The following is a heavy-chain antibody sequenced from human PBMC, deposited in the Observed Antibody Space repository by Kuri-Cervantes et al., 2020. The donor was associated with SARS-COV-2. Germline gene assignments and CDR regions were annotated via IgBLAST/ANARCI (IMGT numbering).Heavy chain of an antibody. Sequence: LSLTCAASGFTFSSYAMHCVRQAPGKGLEWVAVISYDGSNKYYADSVKGRFTISRDNSKNTLYLQMNSLRAEDTAVYYCAREGAFDNYYYYYMDVWGKGTTVTVSS. V-gene: IGHV3-30*04. CDR3: AREGAFDNYYYYYMDV. J-gene: IGHJ6*03. CDR1: GFTFSSYA. D-gene: IGHD1-26*01. CDR2: ISYDGSNK.